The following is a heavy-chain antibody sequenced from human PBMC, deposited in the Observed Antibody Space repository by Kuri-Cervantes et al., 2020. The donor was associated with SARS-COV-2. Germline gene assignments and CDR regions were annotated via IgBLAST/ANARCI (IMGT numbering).Heavy chain of an antibody. V-gene: IGHV5-10-1*01. CDR2: IDPSDSYT. J-gene: IGHJ5*02. Sequence: GESLKISCKGSGYSFTSYWMSWVRQVPGKGLEWMGNIDPSDSYTNYSPSFQGHVTISAHKSITTAYLQWSSLKASDTAMYYCARLTTAYWWFDPWGQGTLVT. D-gene: IGHD4-11*01. CDR1: GYSFTSYW. CDR3: ARLTTAYWWFDP.